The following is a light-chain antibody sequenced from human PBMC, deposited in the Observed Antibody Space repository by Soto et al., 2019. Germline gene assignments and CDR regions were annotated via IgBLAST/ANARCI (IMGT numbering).Light chain of an antibody. CDR3: QHYAGGSRIT. Sequence: EIVMTQSPATLSVSPGEGVTLSCRAIQTVSSNYLAWYQQKPGQAPRLLISGASSRATGIPDRFSGSGFGTDFTLTISRLEPEDFALYYCQHYAGGSRITFGQGTRLEI. J-gene: IGKJ5*01. CDR2: GAS. CDR1: QTVSSNY. V-gene: IGKV3-20*01.